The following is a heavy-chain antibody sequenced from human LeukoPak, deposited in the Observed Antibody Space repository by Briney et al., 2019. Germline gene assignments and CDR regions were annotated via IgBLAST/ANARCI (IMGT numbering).Heavy chain of an antibody. J-gene: IGHJ5*02. D-gene: IGHD4-17*01. Sequence: PGGSLRLSCAASGFTFSSYSMNWVRQAPGKGLEWVSSISSSSSYIYYADSVKGRFTISRDNAKNSLYLQMNSLRAEDTAVYYCARVHDYGDYYANWFDPWGQGTLVTVSS. CDR3: ARVHDYGDYYANWFDP. V-gene: IGHV3-21*04. CDR2: ISSSSSYI. CDR1: GFTFSSYS.